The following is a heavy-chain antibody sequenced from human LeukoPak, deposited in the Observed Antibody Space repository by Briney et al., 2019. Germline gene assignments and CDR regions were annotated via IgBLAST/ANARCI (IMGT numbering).Heavy chain of an antibody. Sequence: GGSLRLSCAASRFTFSSYAMSWVRQAPGKGLEWVSAISGSGGSTYHADSVKGRLTISTDNSKNTLYLQMNTVRAEDTAVYYCAIRSGRYEGIDHWGQSTLVTLSS. D-gene: IGHD6-19*01. CDR3: AIRSGRYEGIDH. V-gene: IGHV3-23*01. J-gene: IGHJ1*01. CDR2: ISGSGGST. CDR1: RFTFSSYA.